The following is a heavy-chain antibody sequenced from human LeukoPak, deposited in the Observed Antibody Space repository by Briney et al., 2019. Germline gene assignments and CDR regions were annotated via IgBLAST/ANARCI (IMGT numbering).Heavy chain of an antibody. V-gene: IGHV4-34*01. CDR1: GGSFSGFY. CDR3: AREIAAARGAFDI. Sequence: SETLSLTCAVYGGSFSGFYWSWLRRPPGKGLEWIGEISHRGNTNYNPPLESRVTISVDTSKNQFSLDLSSVTAADTAVYFCAREIAAARGAFDIWGQGTLVTVSS. J-gene: IGHJ3*02. CDR2: ISHRGNT. D-gene: IGHD6-13*01.